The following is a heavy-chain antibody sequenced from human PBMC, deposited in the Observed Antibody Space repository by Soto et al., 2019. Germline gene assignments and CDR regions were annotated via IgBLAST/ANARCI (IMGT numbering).Heavy chain of an antibody. CDR3: AREWSAAGHFYGMDV. V-gene: IGHV1-8*01. CDR2: MNTNSDDT. CDR1: GYTFTSYD. D-gene: IGHD6-13*01. J-gene: IGHJ6*02. Sequence: QVQLVQSGAEVKKPGASVQVSCKTSGYTFTSYDINWVRQAPGQGLEWVGWMNTNSDDTRFAQKFRRRLTLTRDKSMRAVYMKLSNLRPDDSAVYYCAREWSAAGHFYGMDVWGQGTTVAVSS.